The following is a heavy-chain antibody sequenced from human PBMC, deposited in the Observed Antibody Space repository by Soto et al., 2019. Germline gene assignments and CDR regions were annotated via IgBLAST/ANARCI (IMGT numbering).Heavy chain of an antibody. CDR1: GFSFSSHG. V-gene: IGHV3-23*01. CDR3: AKIAVTGSWYFDL. D-gene: IGHD6-19*01. Sequence: EVQLLESGGGLVQPGGSLRLSCAASGFSFSSHGMCWVRQAPEMGLEWVSSISRNGDYIFYADSVKGRFTISRDNSKNTLFLQVNSLRVEDTAVYYCAKIAVTGSWYFDLWGRGTLVTVSS. J-gene: IGHJ2*01. CDR2: ISRNGDYI.